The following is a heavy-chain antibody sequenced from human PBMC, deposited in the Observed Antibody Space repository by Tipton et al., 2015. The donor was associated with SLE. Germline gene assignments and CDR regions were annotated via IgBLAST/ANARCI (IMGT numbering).Heavy chain of an antibody. J-gene: IGHJ4*02. CDR2: ISANNGDT. CDR1: GYTFIAFF. D-gene: IGHD1/OR15-1a*01. CDR3: ARKGTQQPLDY. V-gene: IGHV1-18*04. Sequence: QLVQSGAEVKKPGASVKVSCKASGYTFIAFFMHWMRQAPGQGLGWMGWISANNGDTNYAQNFQGRVTMTTDTSTSTGYMELRSLRSDDTAAYYCARKGTQQPLDYWGQGTLVTVSS.